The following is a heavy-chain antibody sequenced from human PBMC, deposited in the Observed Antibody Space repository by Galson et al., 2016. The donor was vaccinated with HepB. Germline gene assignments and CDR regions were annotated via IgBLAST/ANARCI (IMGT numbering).Heavy chain of an antibody. CDR2: IYSSGST. CDR1: GGSITSYY. V-gene: IGHV4-59*01. CDR3: ASKALRGWYFDY. Sequence: SETLSLTCTVSGGSITSYYWNWVRQPPGKGLEWIGYIYSSGSTDHNPSLRSRVTISVDSSKNQFSLKLSSVTAADTAVYYCASKALRGWYFDYWGQGTLVTVSS. J-gene: IGHJ4*02.